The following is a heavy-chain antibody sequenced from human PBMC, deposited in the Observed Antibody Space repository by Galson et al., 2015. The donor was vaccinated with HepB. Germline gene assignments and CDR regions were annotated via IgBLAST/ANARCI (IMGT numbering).Heavy chain of an antibody. J-gene: IGHJ4*02. V-gene: IGHV3-30*18. CDR3: AKDSRYISGWYAGRGGFDY. D-gene: IGHD6-19*01. CDR1: GFTFSSYD. CDR2: LSYDGTNK. Sequence: SLRLSCAASGFTFSSYDMHWVRQAPGKGLEWVAILSYDGTNKYFADSVKGRFTIPRDNSKNTLYLQMSSLRAEDTAAYYCAKDSRYISGWYAGRGGFDYWGQGTLVTVSS.